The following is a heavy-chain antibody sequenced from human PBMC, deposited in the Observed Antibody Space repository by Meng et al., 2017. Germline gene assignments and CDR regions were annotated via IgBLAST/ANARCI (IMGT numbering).Heavy chain of an antibody. J-gene: IGHJ4*02. V-gene: IGHV3-30*03. CDR1: GFSFSSYG. Sequence: GESLKISCAASGFSFSSYGMHWVRQAPGKGLESLAVISHDGSNKYYADSAKGRFTISRDNSKNTLYLEMNSLRAEDTAVYHCVRDSGDGYNALDYWGQGTRVTVSS. D-gene: IGHD5-24*01. CDR3: VRDSGDGYNALDY. CDR2: ISHDGSNK.